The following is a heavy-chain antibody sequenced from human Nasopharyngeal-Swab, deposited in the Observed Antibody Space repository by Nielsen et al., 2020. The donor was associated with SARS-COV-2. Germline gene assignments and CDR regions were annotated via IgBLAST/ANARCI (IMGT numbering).Heavy chain of an antibody. CDR2: TDEYGTTI. J-gene: IGHJ4*02. CDR1: GFTFSNYW. V-gene: IGHV3-74*01. D-gene: IGHD6-19*01. Sequence: GESLKISCVASGFTFSNYWMHWVRQAPGKGLVWVSRTDEYGTTINYADSVKGRFAISRDNAKNTLYLQMNSLRADDTAMYYCASDLSGRDDFWGQGTLFTVAS. CDR3: ASDLSGRDDF.